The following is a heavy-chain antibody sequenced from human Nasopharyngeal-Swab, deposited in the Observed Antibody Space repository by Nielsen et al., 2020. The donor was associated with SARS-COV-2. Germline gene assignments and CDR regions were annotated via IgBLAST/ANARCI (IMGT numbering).Heavy chain of an antibody. J-gene: IGHJ3*02. CDR3: ARLPVLRPSTDAFDI. V-gene: IGHV4-30-4*08. D-gene: IGHD3-3*01. CDR2: IYYSGST. CDR1: GGSISSGDYY. Sequence: SETLSLTCTVSGGSISSGDYYWSWIRQPPGKGLEWIGYIYYSGSTYYNPSLKSRVTISVDTSKNQFSLKLSSVTAADTAVYYCARLPVLRPSTDAFDIWGQGTMVTVSS.